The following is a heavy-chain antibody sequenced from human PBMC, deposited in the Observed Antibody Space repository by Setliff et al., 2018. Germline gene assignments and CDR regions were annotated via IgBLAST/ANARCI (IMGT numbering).Heavy chain of an antibody. J-gene: IGHJ4*02. Sequence: GGSLRLSCGVFGLTFSSYEMIWVRQAPGKGLEWVANIKQDGSEKYYVDSVKGRFTISRDNAKNSLYLQMNSLRAEGTAVYYCARDGGEYWGQGTLVTVSS. V-gene: IGHV3-7*01. CDR3: ARDGGEY. CDR2: IKQDGSEK. D-gene: IGHD3-16*01. CDR1: GLTFSSYE.